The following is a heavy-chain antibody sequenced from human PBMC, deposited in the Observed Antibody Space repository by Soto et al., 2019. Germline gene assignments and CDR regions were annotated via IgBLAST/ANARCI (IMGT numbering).Heavy chain of an antibody. V-gene: IGHV4-4*02. CDR3: ARDRVEVDVLVPAAFNYFDY. Sequence: QVQLQESGPGLVKPSGTLSLTCAVSGGSISSSNWWSWVRQPPGKGLEWIGEIYHSGSTNYNPSLKSRVTISVDKSKNQFSLKLSSVTAADTAVYYCARDRVEVDVLVPAAFNYFDYWGQGTLVTVSS. CDR1: GGSISSSNW. CDR2: IYHSGST. D-gene: IGHD2-2*01. J-gene: IGHJ4*02.